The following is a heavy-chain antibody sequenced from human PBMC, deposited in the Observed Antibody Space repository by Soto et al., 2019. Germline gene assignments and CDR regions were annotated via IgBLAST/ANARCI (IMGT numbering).Heavy chain of an antibody. D-gene: IGHD1-26*01. CDR2: TGTT. CDR1: GDSISGSNYY. V-gene: IGHV4-39*01. Sequence: QLQLQESGPGLVKPSETLSLTCTVSGDSISGSNYYWAWIRQPPEKGLEWIGSTGTTYYNPSLKSRVTVSVDTSKNQFSLKLTSVTAADTAVYYCARQDNTGRYQSFDYWGQGSLVTVSS. J-gene: IGHJ4*02. CDR3: ARQDNTGRYQSFDY.